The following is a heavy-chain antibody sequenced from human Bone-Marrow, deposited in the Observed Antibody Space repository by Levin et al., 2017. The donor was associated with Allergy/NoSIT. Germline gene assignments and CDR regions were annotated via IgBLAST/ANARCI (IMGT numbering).Heavy chain of an antibody. J-gene: IGHJ4*02. CDR2: INSDGSST. CDR1: GFTFSSYW. D-gene: IGHD6-19*01. CDR3: ARDGRSGWYGGD. Sequence: ETLSLTCAASGFTFSSYWMHWVRQAPGKGLVWVSRINSDGSSTSYADSVKGRFTISRDNAKNTLYLQMNSLRAEDTAVYYCARDGRSGWYGGDWGQGTLVTVSS. V-gene: IGHV3-74*01.